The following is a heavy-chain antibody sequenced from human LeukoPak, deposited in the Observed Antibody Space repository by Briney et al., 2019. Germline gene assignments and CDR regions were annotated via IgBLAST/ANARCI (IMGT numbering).Heavy chain of an antibody. D-gene: IGHD6-13*01. V-gene: IGHV3-66*01. CDR3: ARLDSSSWYGFDY. J-gene: IGHJ4*02. CDR1: EFSVGSNY. Sequence: GGSLRLSCAASEFSVGSNYMTWVRQAPGKGLEWVSVIYSGGSTYYADSVKGRFTISRDNSKNTLYLQMNSLRAEDTAVYYCARLDSSSWYGFDYWGQGTLVTVSS. CDR2: IYSGGST.